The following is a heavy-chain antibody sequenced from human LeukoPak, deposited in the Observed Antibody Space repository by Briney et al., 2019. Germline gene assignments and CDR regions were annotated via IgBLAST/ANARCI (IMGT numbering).Heavy chain of an antibody. CDR3: ARPRAYDSRDLDY. J-gene: IGHJ4*02. Sequence: SQTLSLTCAISGDSVSSNSAGWSWIRQSPSRGLEWLGRTYYRSKWYNDYAVSVKSRITINPDTSKNQFSLQLNSVTPEDTAVYYCARPRAYDSRDLDYWGQGALVTVSS. V-gene: IGHV6-1*01. CDR1: GDSVSSNSAG. CDR2: TYYRSKWYN. D-gene: IGHD3-16*01.